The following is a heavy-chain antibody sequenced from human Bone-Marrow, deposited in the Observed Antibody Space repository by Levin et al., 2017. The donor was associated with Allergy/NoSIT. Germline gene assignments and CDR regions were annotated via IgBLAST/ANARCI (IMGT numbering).Heavy chain of an antibody. V-gene: IGHV4-31*03. J-gene: IGHJ5*01. Sequence: SETLSLTCTVSGGSISSGGYYWSWVRQHPEKGLEWIGYIHSGGNAYYSPSLQSRATITVDTSKDQFSLKLTSVTAADTATYYCAGQYYDFAFDPWGQGILVAVSA. D-gene: IGHD3-3*01. CDR2: IHSGGNA. CDR1: GGSISSGGYY. CDR3: AGQYYDFAFDP.